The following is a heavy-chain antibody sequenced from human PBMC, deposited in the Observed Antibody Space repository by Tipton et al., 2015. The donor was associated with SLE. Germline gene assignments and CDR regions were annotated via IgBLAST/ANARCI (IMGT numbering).Heavy chain of an antibody. J-gene: IGHJ4*02. V-gene: IGHV4-38-2*02. CDR2: INHSGST. CDR1: GYSISSGFY. D-gene: IGHD6-6*01. CDR3: ASLSEYSSSSSYFDY. Sequence: LRLSCTVSGYSISSGFYWGWIRQPPGKGLEWIGEINHSGSTNSNPSLKSRVTISVDTSKNQFSLKLNSVTAADTAVYYCASLSEYSSSSSYFDYWGQGTLVTVSS.